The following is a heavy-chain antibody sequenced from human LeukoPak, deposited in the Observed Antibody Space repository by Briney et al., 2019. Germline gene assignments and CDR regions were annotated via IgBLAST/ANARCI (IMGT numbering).Heavy chain of an antibody. J-gene: IGHJ4*02. CDR1: GYTFTSYG. Sequence: ASVKVSCKASGYTFTSYGISWVRQAPGQGLEWMGWISAYNGNTNYAQKLQGRVTMTTDTSTSTAYMELRSLRSDDTAVYYCARTDHGSGSYFVDYWGQGTLVTVSS. V-gene: IGHV1-18*01. D-gene: IGHD3-10*01. CDR3: ARTDHGSGSYFVDY. CDR2: ISAYNGNT.